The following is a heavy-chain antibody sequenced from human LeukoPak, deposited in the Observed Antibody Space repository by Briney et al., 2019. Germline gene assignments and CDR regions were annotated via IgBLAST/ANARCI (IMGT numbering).Heavy chain of an antibody. CDR2: ISSNGGST. J-gene: IGHJ5*02. V-gene: IGHV3-64*04. D-gene: IGHD3-3*01. CDR3: ARDHYDFWSGYYPVFWFDP. Sequence: GGSLRLSCSASGFTFSSYAMHWVRQAPGKGLEYVSAISSNGGSTYYADSVKGRFTISRDNSKNTLYLQMNSLRAEDTAVYYCARDHYDFWSGYYPVFWFDPWGQGTLVTVSS. CDR1: GFTFSSYA.